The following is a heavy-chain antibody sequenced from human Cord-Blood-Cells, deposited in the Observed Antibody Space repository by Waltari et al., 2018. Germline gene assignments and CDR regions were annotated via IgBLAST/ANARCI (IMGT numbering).Heavy chain of an antibody. J-gene: IGHJ4*02. CDR2: IYYRWST. Sequence: QVQLQESGPGLVKPSQTLSLTCTVSGGSISSGGYYWSWIRQHPGKGLDWIGEIYYRWSTYTHPSPKSRVTIAGDTSKNHFSLKLSSVTAADTAVYYCARTQPVAGNKYYFDYWGQGTLVTVSS. D-gene: IGHD6-19*01. CDR1: GGSISSGGYY. V-gene: IGHV4-31*03. CDR3: ARTQPVAGNKYYFDY.